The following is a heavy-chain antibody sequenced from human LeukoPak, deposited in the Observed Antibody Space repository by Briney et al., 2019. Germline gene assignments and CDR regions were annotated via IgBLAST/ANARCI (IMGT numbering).Heavy chain of an antibody. CDR3: AKREQWLAYWYFDL. V-gene: IGHV3-23*01. CDR1: GFIFSSYA. D-gene: IGHD6-19*01. CDR2: ISGSGGST. J-gene: IGHJ2*01. Sequence: PGGSLRLSCAASGFIFSSYAMSWVRQAPGKGLERVSPISGSGGSTYYADSVKGRFTISRDNSKNTLYLQMNSLRAEDTAVYYCAKREQWLAYWYFDLWGRGTLVTVSS.